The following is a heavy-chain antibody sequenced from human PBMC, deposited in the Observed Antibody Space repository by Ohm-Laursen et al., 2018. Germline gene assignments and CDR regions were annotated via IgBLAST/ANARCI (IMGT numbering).Heavy chain of an antibody. J-gene: IGHJ4*02. V-gene: IGHV1-24*01. CDR1: GYTLTELS. CDR2: SDPEDVET. Sequence: SVKVSCKVSGYTLTELSMHWVRQAPGKGLEWMGGSDPEDVETAYAQKFQGRVTMTEDTSTDTAYMELSSLRSEDTAVYYCTTSFKWNDIRFLWGQGTLVTVSS. CDR3: TTSFKWNDIRFL. D-gene: IGHD1-20*01.